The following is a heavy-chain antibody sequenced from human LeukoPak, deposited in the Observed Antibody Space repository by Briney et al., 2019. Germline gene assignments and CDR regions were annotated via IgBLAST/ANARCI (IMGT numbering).Heavy chain of an antibody. CDR1: GGSVSSGDYY. D-gene: IGHD3-22*01. V-gene: IGHV4-61*02. Sequence: PSETLSLTCTVSGGSVSSGDYYWTWIRQPAGKGLEWIGRIYTPGSPSYNPSLKSRVTISVDMSKNQFSLKLSSVTAADTALYYCARHFTYYYDSSGYPRDAFDIWGQGTMVTVSS. CDR3: ARHFTYYYDSSGYPRDAFDI. J-gene: IGHJ3*02. CDR2: IYTPGSP.